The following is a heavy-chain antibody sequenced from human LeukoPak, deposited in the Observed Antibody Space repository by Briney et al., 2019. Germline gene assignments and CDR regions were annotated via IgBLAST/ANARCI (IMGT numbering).Heavy chain of an antibody. CDR1: GFPVSSNF. Sequence: GGSLRLACAASGFPVSSNFMEWVRQAPGRGLGCVSLIYSGGSPCYADPGKGRFTISHDHSKNLFELQMNRLGADGPALFYWTRGGAYSSGWPGTFDIWGQGSIVTAS. D-gene: IGHD6-19*01. CDR3: TRGGAYSSGWPGTFDI. J-gene: IGHJ3*02. CDR2: IYSGGSP. V-gene: IGHV3-53*01.